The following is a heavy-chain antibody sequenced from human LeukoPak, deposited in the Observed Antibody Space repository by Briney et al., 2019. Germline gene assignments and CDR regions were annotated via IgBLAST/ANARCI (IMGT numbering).Heavy chain of an antibody. J-gene: IGHJ4*02. Sequence: SETLSLTCTDSGGSISSYYWSWIRQPPGKGLEWIGYIYYSGSTNYNPYLKSRVTISVDTSKNQFSLKLNSVTAAATAVYYCARGRDSSGYRTDYWGQGTLVTVSS. D-gene: IGHD3-22*01. CDR1: GGSISSYY. CDR3: ARGRDSSGYRTDY. CDR2: IYYSGST. V-gene: IGHV4-59*01.